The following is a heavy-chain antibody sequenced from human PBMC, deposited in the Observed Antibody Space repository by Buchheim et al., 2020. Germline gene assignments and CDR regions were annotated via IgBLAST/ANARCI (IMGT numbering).Heavy chain of an antibody. J-gene: IGHJ6*03. CDR1: GGSISSSSYY. CDR3: ASSVAEDCSSTSCYKYYYYYYMDV. D-gene: IGHD2-2*01. V-gene: IGHV4-39*01. Sequence: QLQLQESGPGLVKPSETLSLTCTVSGGSISSSSYYWGWIRQPPGKGLEWIGSIYYSGSTYYNPSLKSRVTISVDTSKNQFSLKLSSVTAADTAVYYCASSVAEDCSSTSCYKYYYYYYMDVWGKGTT. CDR2: IYYSGST.